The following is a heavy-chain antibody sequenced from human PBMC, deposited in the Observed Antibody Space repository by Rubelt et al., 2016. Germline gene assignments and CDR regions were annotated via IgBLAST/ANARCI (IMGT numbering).Heavy chain of an antibody. CDR2: INHSGST. D-gene: IGHD3-22*01. CDR3: ARGKEGLGVTMMDY. CDR1: GGSFSGHY. V-gene: IGHV4-34*01. Sequence: QVQLQQRGAGLLKSSETLSLTCAVYGGSFSGHYWSWIRQPPGKGLEWIGEINHSGSTNYNPSLKSRVTISVDTSKNQFSLKLSSVTAADTAVYYCARGKEGLGVTMMDYWGQGTLVTVSS. J-gene: IGHJ4*02.